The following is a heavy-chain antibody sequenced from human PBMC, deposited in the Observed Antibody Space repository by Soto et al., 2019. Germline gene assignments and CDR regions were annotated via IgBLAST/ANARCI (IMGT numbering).Heavy chain of an antibody. CDR2: IYRSGST. CDR3: ARGERKQQRDD. Sequence: PSETLSLTCAVSGDSISSSKWWSWVRQPPGKGLEWIGEIYRSGSTNYNPSLKSRVIISVDKSKNQFSLKLSSVTDADTAVYYCARGERKQQRDDWGQGTLVTVSS. V-gene: IGHV4-4*02. CDR1: GDSISSSKW. D-gene: IGHD6-13*01. J-gene: IGHJ4*02.